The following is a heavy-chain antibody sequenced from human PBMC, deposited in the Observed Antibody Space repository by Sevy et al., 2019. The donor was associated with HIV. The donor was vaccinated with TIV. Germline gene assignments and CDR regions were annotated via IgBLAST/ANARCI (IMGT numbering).Heavy chain of an antibody. CDR1: EFTFSDYY. CDR2: ISSRSTYT. V-gene: IGHV3-11*06. D-gene: IGHD3-10*01. J-gene: IGHJ4*02. Sequence: GGSLRLSCAASEFTFSDYYMSWIRQAPGKGLEWVSYISSRSTYTNYADSVKGRFTISRDNARNSLYLQMNSLRAEDTAVYYCARVRYDSGCYYKDYWGQGTLVTVSS. CDR3: ARVRYDSGCYYKDY.